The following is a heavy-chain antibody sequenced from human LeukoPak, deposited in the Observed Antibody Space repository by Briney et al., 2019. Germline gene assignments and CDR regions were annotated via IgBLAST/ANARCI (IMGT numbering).Heavy chain of an antibody. J-gene: IGHJ6*03. CDR2: IRYDGSNK. CDR3: AREGAWGWNQNYYYMDV. V-gene: IGHV3-30*02. D-gene: IGHD1-1*01. CDR1: GFTFSSYG. Sequence: TGGSLRLSCAASGFTFSSYGMHWVRQAPGKGLEWVAFIRYDGSNKYYADSVKGRFTISRDNSKNTLYLQMNSLRAEDTAVYYCAREGAWGWNQNYYYMDVWGKGTTVTVSS.